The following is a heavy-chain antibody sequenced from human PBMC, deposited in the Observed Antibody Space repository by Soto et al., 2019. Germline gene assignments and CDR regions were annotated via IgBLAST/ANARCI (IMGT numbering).Heavy chain of an antibody. CDR2: ISAYNGNT. D-gene: IGHD2-15*01. CDR3: ARGGYCSGGSCYDYYYMDV. J-gene: IGHJ6*03. Sequence: ASVKVSCKASGYTFTSYGSSWVRQTTRQGLEWMGWISAYNGNTNYAQKLQGRVTMTTDTSTSTAYMELRSLRSDDTAVYYCARGGYCSGGSCYDYYYMDVWGKGTTVTVSS. V-gene: IGHV1-18*01. CDR1: GYTFTSYG.